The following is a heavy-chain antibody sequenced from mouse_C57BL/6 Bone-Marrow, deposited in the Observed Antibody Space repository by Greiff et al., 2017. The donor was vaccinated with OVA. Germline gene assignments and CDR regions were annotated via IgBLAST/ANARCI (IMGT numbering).Heavy chain of an antibody. CDR1: GYTFTDYY. D-gene: IGHD2-1*01. Sequence: VQLKQSGPVLVKPGASVKMSCKASGYTFTDYYMNWVKQSHGKSLEWIGVINPYNGGTSYNQKFKGKATLTVDKSSSTAYMELNSLTSEDSAVYYCACYGNYGDYWGQGTTLTVSS. J-gene: IGHJ2*01. CDR3: ACYGNYGDY. CDR2: INPYNGGT. V-gene: IGHV1-19*01.